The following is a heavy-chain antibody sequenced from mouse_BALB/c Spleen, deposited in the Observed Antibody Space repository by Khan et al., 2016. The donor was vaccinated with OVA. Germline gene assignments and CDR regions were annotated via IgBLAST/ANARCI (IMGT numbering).Heavy chain of an antibody. CDR1: GYTFTSYW. V-gene: IGHV1-7*01. J-gene: IGHJ2*01. CDR3: ARDRIDY. CDR2: INPSAGYT. Sequence: QQSGAELAKPGASVKMSCKASGYTFTSYWMHWVKQRPGQGLEWIGYINPSAGYTDYNQKFKDKATLTADKSSSTAYMQLNSLTSEDSAVYYCARDRIDYWGQGTTLTVSS.